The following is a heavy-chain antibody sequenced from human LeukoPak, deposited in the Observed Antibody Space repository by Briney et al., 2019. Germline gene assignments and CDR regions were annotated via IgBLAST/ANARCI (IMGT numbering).Heavy chain of an antibody. J-gene: IGHJ4*02. CDR3: ANRHYYDSNGYYYPYYFDY. CDR2: ISGGGGNT. D-gene: IGHD3-22*01. Sequence: GGSLRLSCVVSGFTFSNYAMNWVRQAPGKGLEWVSGISGGGGNTYYADFVKGRFTISRDNSKNTLYLQMNSLRAEDTAVYYCANRHYYDSNGYYYPYYFDYWGQGTLVTVSS. V-gene: IGHV3-23*01. CDR1: GFTFSNYA.